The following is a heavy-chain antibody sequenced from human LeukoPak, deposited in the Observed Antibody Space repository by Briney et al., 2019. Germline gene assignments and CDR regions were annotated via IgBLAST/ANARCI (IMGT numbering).Heavy chain of an antibody. CDR3: ARDSRRGWELLAGTDY. J-gene: IGHJ4*02. Sequence: GGSLRLSCAASGFTFDDYGMSWVRQAPGKGLEWVSSISTSSSYIYYADSVKGRFTISRDNARNSLYLQMNSLRAEDTAVYYCARDSRRGWELLAGTDYWGQGTLVTVSS. CDR2: ISTSSSYI. CDR1: GFTFDDYG. V-gene: IGHV3-21*01. D-gene: IGHD1-26*01.